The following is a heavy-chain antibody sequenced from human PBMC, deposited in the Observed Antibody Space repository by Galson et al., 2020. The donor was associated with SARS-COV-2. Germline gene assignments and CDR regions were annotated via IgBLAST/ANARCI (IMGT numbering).Heavy chain of an antibody. J-gene: IGHJ4*02. CDR1: GFTFSSYA. V-gene: IGHV3-30-3*02. Sequence: GGSLRLSCAASGFTFSSYAMHWVRQAPGKGLEWVAVISYDGSNKYYADSVKGRFTISRDNSKNTLYLQMNSLRAEDTAVYYCAKDTGGSQYSPFDYWGQGTLVTVSS. D-gene: IGHD2-21*01. CDR2: ISYDGSNK. CDR3: AKDTGGSQYSPFDY.